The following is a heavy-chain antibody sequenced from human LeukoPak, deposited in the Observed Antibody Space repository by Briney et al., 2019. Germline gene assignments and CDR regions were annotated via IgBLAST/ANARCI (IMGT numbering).Heavy chain of an antibody. D-gene: IGHD2-2*01. V-gene: IGHV4-34*01. CDR3: ARLGPVVPAAMEDY. CDR2: INHSGST. CDR1: GGSFSGYY. Sequence: SETLSLTCAVYGGSFSGYYWSWIRQPPGKGLEWIGEINHSGSTNYNPSLKSRVTISVDTSKNQFSLKLSPVTAADTAVYYCARLGPVVPAAMEDYWGQGTLVTVSS. J-gene: IGHJ4*02.